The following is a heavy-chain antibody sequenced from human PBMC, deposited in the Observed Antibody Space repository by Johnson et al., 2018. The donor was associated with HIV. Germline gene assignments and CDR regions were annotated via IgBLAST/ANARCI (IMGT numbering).Heavy chain of an antibody. CDR3: ARACRDGYTCDAFDI. J-gene: IGHJ3*02. CDR1: GFSVSSNY. Sequence: VQLVESGGGLVQPGGSLRLSCAASGFSVSSNYMTWVRQGPGKGLEWVSVINSGGSTYYADSVNGRFTISRDNSKNTLYLQMNSLRAEDTAVYYCARACRDGYTCDAFDIWGHGTMVTVSS. D-gene: IGHD5-24*01. V-gene: IGHV3-66*01. CDR2: INSGGST.